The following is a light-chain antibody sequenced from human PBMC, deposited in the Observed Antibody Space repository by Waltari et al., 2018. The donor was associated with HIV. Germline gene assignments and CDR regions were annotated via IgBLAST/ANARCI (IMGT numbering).Light chain of an antibody. CDR3: AAWDDSLTGHWV. CDR1: SSNIGSNI. CDR2: TNN. J-gene: IGLJ3*02. V-gene: IGLV1-44*01. Sequence: QSVLTQPPSASGTPGQRVIISCSGSSSNIGSNIVNWYQQVPGTAPKLLIYTNNQRPSGVPDRCSGSKSGTSASLAISGLQSQDEADYYCAAWDDSLTGHWVFGGGTKLTVL.